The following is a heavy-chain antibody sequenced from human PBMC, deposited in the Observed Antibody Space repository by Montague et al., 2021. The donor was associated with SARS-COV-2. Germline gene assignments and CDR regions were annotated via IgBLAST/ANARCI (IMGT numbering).Heavy chain of an antibody. J-gene: IGHJ4*02. CDR1: GDSIRTNY. V-gene: IGHV4-59*01. CDR3: TTGEGVYGWRYYFDY. Sequence: SETLSLTCTVSGDSIRTNYWSWIRQPPGQRLEWIGYVDKSGSTDYSPSLKSRVTISLETSKRQFSLRLNSVTEADTAVYYCTTGEGVYGWRYYFDYWSQGTLVTVSS. D-gene: IGHD6-19*01. CDR2: VDKSGST.